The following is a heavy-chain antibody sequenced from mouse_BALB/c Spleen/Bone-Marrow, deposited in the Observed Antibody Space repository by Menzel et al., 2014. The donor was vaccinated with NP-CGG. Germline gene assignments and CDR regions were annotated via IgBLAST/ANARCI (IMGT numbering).Heavy chain of an antibody. D-gene: IGHD1-3*01. J-gene: IGHJ2*01. CDR2: ISNRGNT. CDR1: GDSKSSGY. V-gene: IGHV3-8*02. CDR3: ATYSGFCFNY. Sequence: ELGLSPAKPTQTMSHTCSVTGDSKSSGYSNWIRKFPGNKLESMGNISNRGNTYYNQSLKSRISITRATSKKQYCLQFNSVTPEDTTTYICATYSGFCFNYWGQCSPVPIYS.